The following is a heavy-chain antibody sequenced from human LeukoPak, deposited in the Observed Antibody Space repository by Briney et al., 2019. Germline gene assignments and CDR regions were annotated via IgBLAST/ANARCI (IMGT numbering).Heavy chain of an antibody. V-gene: IGHV5-51*01. CDR2: IYPGDSET. CDR1: EYSFTKYW. J-gene: IGHJ4*02. D-gene: IGHD3-10*01. Sequence: GESLKISCKGSEYSFTKYWIGWVRQTPEKGLEWMGIIYPGDSETRYSPSFQGQVTISADKSITTAYLQWSSLKASDTAVYYCATFGGKGGPSDYFDYWGQGALVTVSS. CDR3: ATFGGKGGPSDYFDY.